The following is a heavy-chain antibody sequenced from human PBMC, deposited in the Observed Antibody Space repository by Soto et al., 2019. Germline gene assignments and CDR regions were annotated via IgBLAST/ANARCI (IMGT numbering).Heavy chain of an antibody. D-gene: IGHD1-7*01. V-gene: IGHV1-2*02. J-gene: IGHJ6*02. CDR3: AREELLIYYYGMNV. Sequence: VSCQESADIFTGYHRHWVRQAPGQGLEWMGWINPNSGGTKYAQKFQGRVTMTRDTSISTAYMELSSLRSDDTAVYYCAREELLIYYYGMNVWGQGTTV. CDR1: ADIFTGYH. CDR2: INPNSGGT.